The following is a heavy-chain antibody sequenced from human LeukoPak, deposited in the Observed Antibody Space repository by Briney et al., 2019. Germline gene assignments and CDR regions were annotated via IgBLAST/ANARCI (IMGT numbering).Heavy chain of an antibody. D-gene: IGHD5-18*01. V-gene: IGHV3-74*01. CDR2: INSDGSTT. CDR1: GFTFSSYA. J-gene: IGHJ4*01. Sequence: GGSLRLSCAASGFTFSSYAMSWVRQAPGKGLEWVSRINSDGSTTRYADSVKGRFTISRDNAKNTLYLQMNSLRAEDTAVYYCARAYSYGSPYFDYWGHGTLVTVSS. CDR3: ARAYSYGSPYFDY.